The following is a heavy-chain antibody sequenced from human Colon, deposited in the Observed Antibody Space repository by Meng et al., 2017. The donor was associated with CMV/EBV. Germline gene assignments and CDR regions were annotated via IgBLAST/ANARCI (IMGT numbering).Heavy chain of an antibody. D-gene: IGHD2-15*01. CDR1: GFIFESYE. V-gene: IGHV3-48*03. CDR2: ISGTGITK. Sequence: GGSLRLSCRASGFIFESYEMMWFRQAPGKGLECISYISGTGITKHYADSVKGRFTISRDKSKNTLYLQMNSLRPDDTAVYFCARGGGLYCRVGSCYYPFDYWGQGTQVTVSS. CDR3: ARGGGLYCRVGSCYYPFDY. J-gene: IGHJ4*02.